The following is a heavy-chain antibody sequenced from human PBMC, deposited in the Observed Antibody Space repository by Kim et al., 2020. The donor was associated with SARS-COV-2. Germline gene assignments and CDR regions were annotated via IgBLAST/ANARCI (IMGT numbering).Heavy chain of an antibody. CDR1: GFTVSSNY. CDR3: ARSEGFGEFPHLSPLLPDYYYYGMDV. Sequence: GGSLRLSCAASGFTVSSNYMSWVRQAPGKGLEWVSVIYSGGSTYYADSVKGRFTFSRHNSKNTLYLQMNSLRAEDTAVYYCARSEGFGEFPHLSPLLPDYYYYGMDVWGQGTTVTVSS. V-gene: IGHV3-53*04. D-gene: IGHD3-10*01. CDR2: IYSGGST. J-gene: IGHJ6*02.